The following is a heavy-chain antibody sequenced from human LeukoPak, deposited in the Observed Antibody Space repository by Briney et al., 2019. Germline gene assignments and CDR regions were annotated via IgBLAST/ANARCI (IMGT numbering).Heavy chain of an antibody. D-gene: IGHD6-13*01. CDR1: GFTFSSYA. CDR3: ASRIAGYMDV. J-gene: IGHJ6*03. V-gene: IGHV3-30*04. Sequence: GGSLRLSCAASGFTFSSYAMHWVRQAPGKGLEWVAVISYDGSNKYYADSVKGRFTISRDNAKNSLYLQMNSLRAEDTAVYYCASRIAGYMDVWGKGTTVTVSS. CDR2: ISYDGSNK.